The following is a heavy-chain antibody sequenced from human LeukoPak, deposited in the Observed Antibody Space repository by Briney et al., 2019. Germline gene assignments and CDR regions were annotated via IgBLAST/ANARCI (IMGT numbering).Heavy chain of an antibody. V-gene: IGHV3-48*02. J-gene: IGHJ4*02. Sequence: HTGGSLRLSCAASGFTFSSYSMNWVRQAPGKELEWVSYISSSSNTIYYADSVKGRFTISRDNAKNSLFLQMNSLRDEDTAVYYCARVSSGWFYYFDYWGQGTLVTVSS. CDR2: ISSSSNTI. D-gene: IGHD6-19*01. CDR3: ARVSSGWFYYFDY. CDR1: GFTFSSYS.